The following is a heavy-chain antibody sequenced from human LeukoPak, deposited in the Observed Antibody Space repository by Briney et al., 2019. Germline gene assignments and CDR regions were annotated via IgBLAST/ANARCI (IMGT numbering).Heavy chain of an antibody. V-gene: IGHV4-31*03. CDR2: IYYSGST. Sequence: PSETLSLTCTVSGGSISSGGYYWSWIRQHPGKGLEWIGYIYYSGSTYYNPSLKSRVTISVDTSKNQFSLKLSSVTAADTAVYYCAREGIAGSYYFDYWGQGTLVTVSP. CDR3: AREGIAGSYYFDY. J-gene: IGHJ4*02. CDR1: GGSISSGGYY.